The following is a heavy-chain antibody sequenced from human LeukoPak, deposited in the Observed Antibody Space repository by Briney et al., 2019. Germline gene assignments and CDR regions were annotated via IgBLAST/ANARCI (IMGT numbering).Heavy chain of an antibody. Sequence: PGGSLRLSCAASGFTFSSYSMNWVRQAPGKGLEWVSSISSSSSYIYYADSVKGRFTISRDNAKNSLYLQMNSLRAEDTAVYYCARQTPLEYCDILTGYYGNSRFDYWGQGTLVTVSS. D-gene: IGHD3-9*01. CDR1: GFTFSSYS. CDR2: ISSSSSYI. V-gene: IGHV3-21*01. CDR3: ARQTPLEYCDILTGYYGNSRFDY. J-gene: IGHJ4*02.